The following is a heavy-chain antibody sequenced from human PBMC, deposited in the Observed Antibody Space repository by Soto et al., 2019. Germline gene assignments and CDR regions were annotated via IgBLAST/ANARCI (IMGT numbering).Heavy chain of an antibody. J-gene: IGHJ6*02. CDR1: GFTFSLYG. CDR3: ARTDRDFYGLDV. V-gene: IGHV3-30-3*01. CDR2: ILPDGSRK. Sequence: QVQLVESGGGVVQPGRSLRLSCAASGFTFSLYGMHWARQAPGKGLDWVAVILPDGSRKNHADSVEGRFTISRENAQNSFFLQMNSLRVGDTAVYYCARTDRDFYGLDVWGQGTTVIVSS.